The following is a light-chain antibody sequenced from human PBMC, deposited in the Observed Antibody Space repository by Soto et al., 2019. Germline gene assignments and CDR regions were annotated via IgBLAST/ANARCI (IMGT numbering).Light chain of an antibody. CDR2: GVS. Sequence: QSALTQPASVCGSPGQSITISCTGTPSDIGNYNYVSWYQQHPGKAPKLIIYGVSNRPSGVSNRFSASKSGKAASLTISGLQAEDEADYYCSSYTAYTTLWVFGGGTKLTVL. J-gene: IGLJ3*02. V-gene: IGLV2-14*01. CDR1: PSDIGNYNY. CDR3: SSYTAYTTLWV.